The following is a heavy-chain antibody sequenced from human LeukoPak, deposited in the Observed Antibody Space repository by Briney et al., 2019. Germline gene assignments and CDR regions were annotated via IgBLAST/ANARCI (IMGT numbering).Heavy chain of an antibody. CDR1: GYSFTTYW. J-gene: IGHJ4*02. D-gene: IGHD2-2*01. CDR2: IFPGDSDV. CDR3: ARRQGCSSTSCPPDS. V-gene: IGHV5-51*01. Sequence: GEAVKIACRGSGYSFTTYWIGWVRQMPGKDLEWMGIIFPGDSDVRYTPSFQGQVTMSADKSITTAYLKWSSLKASDTAMYYCARRQGCSSTSCPPDSWGQGTLVTVSP.